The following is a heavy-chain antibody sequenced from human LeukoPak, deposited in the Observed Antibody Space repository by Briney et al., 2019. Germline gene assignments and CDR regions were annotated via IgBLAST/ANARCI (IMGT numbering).Heavy chain of an antibody. CDR3: ARDVVAANYYYYYMDV. V-gene: IGHV4-59*01. CDR1: GGSISSYY. CDR2: IYYSGST. D-gene: IGHD2-15*01. J-gene: IGHJ6*03. Sequence: SETLSLTCTVSGGSISSYYWSWIRQPPGRGLEWIGYIYYSGSTHYNPSLKSRVTISVDTSKNQFSLKLSSVTAADTAVYYCARDVVAANYYYYYMDVWGKGTTVTVSS.